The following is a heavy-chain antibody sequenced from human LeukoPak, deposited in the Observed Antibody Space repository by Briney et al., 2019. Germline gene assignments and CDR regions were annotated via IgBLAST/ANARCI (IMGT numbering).Heavy chain of an antibody. J-gene: IGHJ4*02. CDR1: GYTLTELS. CDR2: FDPEDGET. CDR3: ATALGYSYGFDY. Sequence: ASVKVSSKVSGYTLTELSMHCVRQAPGKGLEWMGGFDPEDGETIYAQKFQGRVTMTEDTSTDTAYMELSSLRSVDTAVYYCATALGYSYGFDYWGQGTLVTVSS. V-gene: IGHV1-24*01. D-gene: IGHD5-18*01.